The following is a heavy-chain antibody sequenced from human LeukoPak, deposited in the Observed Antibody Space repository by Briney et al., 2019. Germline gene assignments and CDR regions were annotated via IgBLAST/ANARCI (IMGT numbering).Heavy chain of an antibody. CDR2: INHSGST. D-gene: IGHD6-13*01. V-gene: IGHV4-34*01. CDR3: ARGIAAAGY. J-gene: IGHJ4*02. Sequence: SEPLSLTCAVAGGSFSGYYWSWLRQPPGKGLKWIGEINHSGSTNYNPSLTSRVTIAVDTSKTQFSLKLSSVTAADTAVYYFARGIAAAGYWGQGTLVTVSS. CDR1: GGSFSGYY.